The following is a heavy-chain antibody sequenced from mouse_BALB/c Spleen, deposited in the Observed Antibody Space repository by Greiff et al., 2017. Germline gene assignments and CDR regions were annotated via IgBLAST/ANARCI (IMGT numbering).Heavy chain of an antibody. D-gene: IGHD1-1*01. J-gene: IGHJ2*01. CDR1: GFTFSSFG. Sequence: VKLVESGGGLVQPGGSRKLSCAASGFTFSSFGMHWVRQAPEKGLEWVAYISSGSSTIYYADTVKGRFTISRDNPKNTLFLQMTSLRSEDTAMYYCARGGFITTVVADYWGQGTTLTVSS. CDR3: ARGGFITTVVADY. CDR2: ISSGSSTI. V-gene: IGHV5-17*02.